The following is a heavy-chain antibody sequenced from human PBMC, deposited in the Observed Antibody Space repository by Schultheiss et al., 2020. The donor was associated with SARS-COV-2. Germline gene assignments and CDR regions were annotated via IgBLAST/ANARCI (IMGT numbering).Heavy chain of an antibody. V-gene: IGHV4-4*07. Sequence: SETLSLTCTVSGGSISSYYWSWIRQPAGKGLEWIGRIYTSGSTNYNPSLKSRVTISVDTSKNQFSLKLSSVIAADTAVYYCARVVVVAAMYDYYYGMDVWGQGTTVTVSS. CDR1: GGSISSYY. D-gene: IGHD2-15*01. J-gene: IGHJ6*02. CDR2: IYTSGST. CDR3: ARVVVVAAMYDYYYGMDV.